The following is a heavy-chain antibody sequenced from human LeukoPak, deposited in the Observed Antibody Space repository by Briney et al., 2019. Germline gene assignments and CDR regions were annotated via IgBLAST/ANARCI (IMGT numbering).Heavy chain of an antibody. Sequence: SQTLSLTCGVSGGSITTTNYWSWVRQSPGRGLEWIGEISLSGYTGFNPSLRGRVTMSLDESKNRLSLTLTSVTAADTAIYYCSRESGPYSPFGHWGQGILVTV. CDR2: ISLSGYT. V-gene: IGHV4-4*02. J-gene: IGHJ4*02. D-gene: IGHD1-26*01. CDR3: SRESGPYSPFGH. CDR1: GGSITTTNY.